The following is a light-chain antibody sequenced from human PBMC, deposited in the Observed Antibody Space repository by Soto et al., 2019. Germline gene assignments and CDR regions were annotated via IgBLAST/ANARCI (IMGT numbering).Light chain of an antibody. J-gene: IGKJ5*01. CDR3: QRRHMWPIT. CDR2: DAY. V-gene: IGKV3-11*01. CDR1: QSFRGL. Sequence: EVVLTQSPVTLSLSPGERATLSCRASQSFRGLLAWYQQKPGQAPRLLIYDAYNRATGIPPRCSGSGSGTHLVRTIRRLETEDSAVSYCQRRHMWPITFGQGTRLEIK.